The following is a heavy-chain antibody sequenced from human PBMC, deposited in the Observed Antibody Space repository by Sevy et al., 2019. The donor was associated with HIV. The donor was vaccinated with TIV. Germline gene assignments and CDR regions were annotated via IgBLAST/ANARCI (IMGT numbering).Heavy chain of an antibody. V-gene: IGHV3-7*03. J-gene: IGHJ4*02. CDR1: GFTFSSYW. Sequence: GGSLTLSCAASGFTFSSYWMSWVRQAPGKGLEWVANIKQDGSEKYYVDSVKGRFTISRDNAKNSLYLQMNSLRAEDTAVYYCARGGAIYCSGGSCYDFDYWGQGTLVTVSS. CDR3: ARGGAIYCSGGSCYDFDY. CDR2: IKQDGSEK. D-gene: IGHD2-15*01.